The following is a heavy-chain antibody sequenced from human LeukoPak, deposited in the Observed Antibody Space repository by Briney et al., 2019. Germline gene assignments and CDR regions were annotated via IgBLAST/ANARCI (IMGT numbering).Heavy chain of an antibody. CDR1: GFIFSTYS. CDR3: ARGPYYYDSSGYLIDY. CDR2: ISSSSSTI. J-gene: IGHJ4*02. D-gene: IGHD3-22*01. V-gene: IGHV3-48*04. Sequence: TGGSLRLSCADSGFIFSTYSMNWVRQAPGKGLEWLSYISSSSSTIYYADSVKGLFTISRDNAKNSLYLQMNSLRAEDTAVYYCARGPYYYDSSGYLIDYWGQGTLVTVSS.